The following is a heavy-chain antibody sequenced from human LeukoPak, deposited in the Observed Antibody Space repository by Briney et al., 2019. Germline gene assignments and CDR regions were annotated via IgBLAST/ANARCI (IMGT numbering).Heavy chain of an antibody. V-gene: IGHV3-48*04. CDR1: GFMFSSEN. Sequence: GGSLRLSCAASGFMFSSENMNWVRQAPGKGLEWTSYISSTSSPIFYADSVKGRFTISRDNAKNSLWLQMNNLRVEDSAINYCARGFGSSWFYSWGPGTLVTASP. D-gene: IGHD2-15*01. CDR2: ISSTSSPI. CDR3: ARGFGSSWFYS. J-gene: IGHJ5*01.